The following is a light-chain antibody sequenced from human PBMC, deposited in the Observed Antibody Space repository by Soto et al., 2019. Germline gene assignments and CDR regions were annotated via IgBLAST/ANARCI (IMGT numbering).Light chain of an antibody. CDR1: QSMSTW. CDR3: QHYTSFPYS. CDR2: DAS. V-gene: IGKV1-5*01. J-gene: IGKJ2*03. Sequence: DLQMTQSPSTLSASVGDRVTITCRASQSMSTWLAWYQQKPGKAPRLLIYDASSLESGVPSRFSGSGSGTEFRLTTRTPQPNGVANYYAQHYTSFPYSFGQGTKLEIK.